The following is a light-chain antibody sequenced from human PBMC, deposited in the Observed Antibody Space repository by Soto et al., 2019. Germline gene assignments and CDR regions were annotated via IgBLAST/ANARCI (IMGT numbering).Light chain of an antibody. CDR1: SGXSSYA. CDR3: QTWGTGIHYV. CDR2: LNSDGSH. J-gene: IGLJ1*01. V-gene: IGLV4-69*01. Sequence: QPVLTQSPSASASLGASVKLTCTLSSGXSSYAIAWHQQQPEKGPRYLMKLNSDGSHSKGDGIPDRFSGSSSGAERYLTISSLQSEDEADYYCQTWGTGIHYVFGTGTKLTVL.